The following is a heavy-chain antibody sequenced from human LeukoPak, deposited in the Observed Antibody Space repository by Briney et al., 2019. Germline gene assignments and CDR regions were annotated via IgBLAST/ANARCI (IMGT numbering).Heavy chain of an antibody. V-gene: IGHV4-4*07. CDR3: ARVQGYYYCMDV. CDR1: GGSISSYY. J-gene: IGHJ6*03. CDR2: IYTSGST. Sequence: SETLSLTCTVSGGSISSYYWSWIRQPAGKGLEWIGRIYTSGSTNYNPSLKSRVTISVVKSKNQFSLKLSSVTAADTAVYYCARVQGYYYCMDVWGKGTTVTVSS.